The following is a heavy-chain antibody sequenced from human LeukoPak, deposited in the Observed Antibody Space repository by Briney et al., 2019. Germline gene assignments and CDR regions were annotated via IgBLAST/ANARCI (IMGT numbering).Heavy chain of an antibody. CDR2: IYYSGST. Sequence: PSETLSLTCTVSGGSISSYYWSWIRQPPGKGLEWIGYIYYSGSTNYNPSLKSRVTISVDASQNQFSLKLSSVTAADTAVYYCARATYYYYMDVWGKGTTVTISS. V-gene: IGHV4-59*01. CDR3: ARATYYYYMDV. J-gene: IGHJ6*03. CDR1: GGSISSYY.